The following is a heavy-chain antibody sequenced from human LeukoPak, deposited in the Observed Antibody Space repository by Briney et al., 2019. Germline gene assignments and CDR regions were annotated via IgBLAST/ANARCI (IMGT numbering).Heavy chain of an antibody. V-gene: IGHV1-2*02. D-gene: IGHD1-26*01. Sequence: ASLKVSCKASGFTVTGYDMHWVRQAPGQGLEWMGWINPNSGGTNYAQKFQGRVTMTRDTSISTAYMELSRLRSDDTAVYYCARDGSGSYSHFDYWGQGTLVTVSS. CDR3: ARDGSGSYSHFDY. CDR2: INPNSGGT. CDR1: GFTVTGYD. J-gene: IGHJ4*02.